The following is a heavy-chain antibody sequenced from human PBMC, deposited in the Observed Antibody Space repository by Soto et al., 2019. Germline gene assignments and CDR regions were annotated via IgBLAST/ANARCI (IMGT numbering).Heavy chain of an antibody. CDR1: GGSISSYY. D-gene: IGHD3-22*01. CDR2: IYYSGST. Sequence: SETLSLTCTVSGGSISSYYWSWIRQPPGKGLEWIGYIYYSGSTNYNPSLKSRVTISVDTSKNQFSLKLSSVTAADTAVYYCARDYYDSSDWGQGTLVTVS. J-gene: IGHJ4*02. CDR3: ARDYYDSSD. V-gene: IGHV4-59*01.